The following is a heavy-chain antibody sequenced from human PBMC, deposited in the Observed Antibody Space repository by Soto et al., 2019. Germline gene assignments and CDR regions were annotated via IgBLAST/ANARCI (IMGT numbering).Heavy chain of an antibody. V-gene: IGHV1-8*01. Sequence: QVQLVQSGAEVKKPGASVTVSCKASGYTFTSHDINWVRQTTGQGLEWMGWMSPNNGHTGYAQNFQGRVSMPMNTSISTAYMEVTGLRSDDTAVYYCASRQNHVHAWYFDLWGRGTPLTVSS. CDR1: GYTFTSHD. J-gene: IGHJ2*01. CDR3: ASRQNHVHAWYFDL. CDR2: MSPNNGHT.